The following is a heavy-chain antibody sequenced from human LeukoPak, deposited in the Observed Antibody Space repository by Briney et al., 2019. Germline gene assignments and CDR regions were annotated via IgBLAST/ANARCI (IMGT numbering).Heavy chain of an antibody. CDR2: ISNSGDT. V-gene: IGHV4-59*01. Sequence: SETLSLTCTVSGGSFSSYYWSWIRQPPGKGLEWVGYISNSGDTNYTPSLKSRVAMSVDTSKKQFSLKLNSVTSADTAVYFCARDGAPGGSAYFDYWGQGTLVTVSS. D-gene: IGHD3-16*01. J-gene: IGHJ4*02. CDR3: ARDGAPGGSAYFDY. CDR1: GGSFSSYY.